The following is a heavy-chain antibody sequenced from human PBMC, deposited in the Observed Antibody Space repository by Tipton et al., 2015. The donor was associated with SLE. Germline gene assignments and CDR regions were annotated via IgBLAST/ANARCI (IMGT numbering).Heavy chain of an antibody. J-gene: IGHJ4*02. V-gene: IGHV4-39*07. CDR2: IDDSGST. D-gene: IGHD5/OR15-5a*01. CDR1: GGSFSSDTYL. Sequence: TLSLTCTVSGGSFSSDTYLWGWIRQPPGKGLEWIGDIDDSGSTNYNPSLKSRVTISVDTSKNQFSLKLNSVTAADTAVYYCARGRAVPSVFDYWGQGTLVTVSS. CDR3: ARGRAVPSVFDY.